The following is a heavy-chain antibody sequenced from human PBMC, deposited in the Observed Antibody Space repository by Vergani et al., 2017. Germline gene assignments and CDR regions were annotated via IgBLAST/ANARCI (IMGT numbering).Heavy chain of an antibody. V-gene: IGHV1-18*01. CDR1: GGTFSSYA. D-gene: IGHD5-24*01. Sequence: QVQLVQSGAEVKKPGSSVKVSCKASGGTFSSYAISWVRQAPGQGLEWMGWISAYNGNTNYAQKLQGRVTMTTDTSTSTAYMELRSLRSDDTAVYYCARDRMANTVGYFDYWGQGTLVTVSS. J-gene: IGHJ4*02. CDR3: ARDRMANTVGYFDY. CDR2: ISAYNGNT.